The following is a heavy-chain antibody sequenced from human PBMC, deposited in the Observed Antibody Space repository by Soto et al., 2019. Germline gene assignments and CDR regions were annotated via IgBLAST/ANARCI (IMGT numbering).Heavy chain of an antibody. V-gene: IGHV3-33*01. CDR1: GFTFSSYD. Sequence: QVQLVESGGGVVQPGGSLRLSCAASGFTFSSYDMHWVRQAPGKGLEWVAVIWYDGSNKYYADSVKGRFTISRDNSKNTLYLQMNSLRAEDTAVYYCARDFMVRGVIAYWGQGTLVTVSS. D-gene: IGHD3-10*01. CDR2: IWYDGSNK. CDR3: ARDFMVRGVIAY. J-gene: IGHJ4*02.